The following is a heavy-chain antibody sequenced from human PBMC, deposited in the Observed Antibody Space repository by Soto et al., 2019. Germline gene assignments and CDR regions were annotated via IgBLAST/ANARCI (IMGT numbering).Heavy chain of an antibody. CDR2: IYYSGST. CDR1: GGSISSSSYY. Sequence: SETLSLTCTVSGGSISSSSYYWGWIRQPPGKGLEWIGSIYYSGSTYYNPSLKSRVTTSVDTSKNQFSLKLSSVTAADTAVYYCARHAGRGVLRYFDWFLGPLDYWGQGTLVTVSS. V-gene: IGHV4-39*01. J-gene: IGHJ4*02. D-gene: IGHD3-9*01. CDR3: ARHAGRGVLRYFDWFLGPLDY.